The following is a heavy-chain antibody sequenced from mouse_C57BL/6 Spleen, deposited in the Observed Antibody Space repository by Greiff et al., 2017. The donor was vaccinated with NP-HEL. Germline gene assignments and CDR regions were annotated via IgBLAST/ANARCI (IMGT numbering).Heavy chain of an antibody. J-gene: IGHJ2*01. V-gene: IGHV1-42*01. CDR2: INPSTGGT. CDR3: AREKGTGAYYFDY. Sequence: EVMLVESGPELVKPGASVKISCKASGYSFTGYYMNWVKQSPEKSLEWIGEINPSTGGTTYNQKFKAKATLTVDKSSSTAYMQLKSLTSEDSAVYYCAREKGTGAYYFDYWGQGTTLTVSS. CDR1: GYSFTGYY. D-gene: IGHD4-1*01.